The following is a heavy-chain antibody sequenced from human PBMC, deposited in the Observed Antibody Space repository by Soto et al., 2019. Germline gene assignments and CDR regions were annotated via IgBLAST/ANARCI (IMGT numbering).Heavy chain of an antibody. V-gene: IGHV3-7*01. D-gene: IGHD3-16*01. J-gene: IGHJ4*02. Sequence: EVQLVESGGGLVQPGGSLRLSCAASGFTFSTYWMSWVRQAPGQGLQWVANIKQDGTETHYVESVKGRFTISRDNAKNSVFLQMNGLGAEDTAVYYCAREANLGCWGQGTLVTVSS. CDR1: GFTFSTYW. CDR3: AREANLGC. CDR2: IKQDGTET.